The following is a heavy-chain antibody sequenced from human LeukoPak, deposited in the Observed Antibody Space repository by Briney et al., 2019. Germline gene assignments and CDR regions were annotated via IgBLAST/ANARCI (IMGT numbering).Heavy chain of an antibody. J-gene: IGHJ4*02. D-gene: IGHD2-21*02. CDR3: ARGDWYCGGDCPVDY. Sequence: ASVKVSCKASGYAFTSYYMHWVRQAPGQGLEWMGIINPSGGSTSYAQKFQGRVTMTRDMSTSTVYMELSSLRSEDTAVYYCARGDWYCGGDCPVDYWGQGTLVTVSS. CDR2: INPSGGST. V-gene: IGHV1-46*01. CDR1: GYAFTSYY.